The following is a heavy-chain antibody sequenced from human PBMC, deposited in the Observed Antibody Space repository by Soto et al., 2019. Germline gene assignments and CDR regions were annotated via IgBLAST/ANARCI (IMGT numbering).Heavy chain of an antibody. CDR3: ARERARVFDS. CDR2: ISSNSAYI. Sequence: PGGSLRLSCAASGFTFRSFTMNWVRQAPGKGLEWVSTISSNSAYIYYTDALRGRFTISRDNAKNSLHLQLSSLRAEDTAVYFCARERARVFDSWGQGTLVTVSS. J-gene: IGHJ4*02. CDR1: GFTFRSFT. V-gene: IGHV3-21*04.